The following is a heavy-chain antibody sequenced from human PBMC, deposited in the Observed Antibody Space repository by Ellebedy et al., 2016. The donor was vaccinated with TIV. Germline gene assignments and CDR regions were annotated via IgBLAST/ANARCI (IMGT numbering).Heavy chain of an antibody. CDR1: GFSVSG. D-gene: IGHD3-16*01. CDR2: IRSDGSTK. V-gene: IGHV3-30*02. CDR3: VKGAYPVPTVMAV. J-gene: IGHJ6*02. Sequence: GESLKISCATSGFSVSGMHWVRQAPGKGLEWVAFIRSDGSTKYYIDPVKGRFTISSDSSKNTLDLQMNSLRAEDTALYYCVKGAYPVPTVMAVWGQGTMVTVSS.